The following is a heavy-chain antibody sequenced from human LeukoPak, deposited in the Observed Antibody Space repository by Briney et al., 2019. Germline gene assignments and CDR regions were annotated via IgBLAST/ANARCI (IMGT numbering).Heavy chain of an antibody. CDR3: AREGGGSYGFDY. J-gene: IGHJ4*02. CDR2: INWNGDST. D-gene: IGHD1-26*01. CDR1: GFTFDDYG. V-gene: IGHV3-20*04. Sequence: GGSLRLSCAASGFTFDDYGMSWVRQAPGKGLEWVSSINWNGDSTGYADSVKGRFTTSRDNAKNSLYLQMHSLRVEDTALYYCAREGGGSYGFDYWGQGTLVTVSS.